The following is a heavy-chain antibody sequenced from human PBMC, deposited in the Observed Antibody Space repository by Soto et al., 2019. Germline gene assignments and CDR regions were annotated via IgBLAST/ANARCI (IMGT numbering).Heavy chain of an antibody. CDR3: ARESYSATEGRDGYNLLS. V-gene: IGHV4-4*02. J-gene: IGHJ5*02. Sequence: QVQLQESGPGLVKPSGTLSLTCAVSGDSVTNNNWWNWVRQPPGKGLEWIGEIHHSGSTNYNPSLKSRVTISLDKSRNRFSLSLTSVTAADTAVYYCARESYSATEGRDGYNLLSWGQGSRITVSS. CDR2: IHHSGST. D-gene: IGHD5-12*01. CDR1: GDSVTNNNW.